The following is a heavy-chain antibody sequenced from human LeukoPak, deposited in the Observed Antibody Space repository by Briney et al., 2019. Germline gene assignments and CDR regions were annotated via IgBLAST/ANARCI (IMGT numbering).Heavy chain of an antibody. V-gene: IGHV3-21*01. CDR1: GFTFSSYS. CDR2: ISSSSSYI. Sequence: PGGSLRLSCAASGFTFSSYSMNWVRQAPGKGLEWVSSISSSSSYIYYADSVKGRFTISRDNAKNSLYLQMNSLRAEDTAVYYCARGSSSWYGRGYYFDYWGQGTLVTVSS. J-gene: IGHJ4*02. D-gene: IGHD6-13*01. CDR3: ARGSSSWYGRGYYFDY.